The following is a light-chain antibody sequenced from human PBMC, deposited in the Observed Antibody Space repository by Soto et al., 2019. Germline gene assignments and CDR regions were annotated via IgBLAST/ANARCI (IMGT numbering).Light chain of an antibody. CDR3: SSYAGSNNYV. Sequence: QSVLTQPPSASGSPGQSVTISCNGTSSDIGSYDYVSCYQQHPGKAPKLMIYEVTKRPSGVPDRFSGSRSGNTASLTVSGLQGEDEADYYCSSYAGSNNYVFGTGTKVTVL. CDR2: EVT. V-gene: IGLV2-8*01. CDR1: SSDIGSYDY. J-gene: IGLJ1*01.